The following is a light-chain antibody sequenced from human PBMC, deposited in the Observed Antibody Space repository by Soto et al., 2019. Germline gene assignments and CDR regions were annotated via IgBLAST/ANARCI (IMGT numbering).Light chain of an antibody. V-gene: IGLV1-51*01. J-gene: IGLJ1*01. CDR2: DDN. CDR1: SSNIGGNP. CDR3: GSWDSSLSAYV. Sequence: QSVLTQPPSVSAAPGQKVTISCSGSSSNIGGNPVSWYQQLPGTAPKLLIYDDNKRPSGIPDRFSGSKSGTSATLGITGFQTGDEADYYCGSWDSSLSAYVFGNGTKLT.